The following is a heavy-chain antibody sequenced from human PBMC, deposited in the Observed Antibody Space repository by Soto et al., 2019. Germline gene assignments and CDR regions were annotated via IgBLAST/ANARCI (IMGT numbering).Heavy chain of an antibody. CDR2: IYYSGST. D-gene: IGHD2-15*01. V-gene: IGHV4-59*08. Sequence: QVQLQESGPGLVKPSETLSLTCTVSGGSISSYYWSWIRQPPGKGLEWIGYIYYSGSTNYNPSLKSRVPISVDTSKNQFSLKLSSVTAADTAVYYCAGGYCSGGSCYSGYGMDVWGQGTTVTVSS. CDR1: GGSISSYY. J-gene: IGHJ6*02. CDR3: AGGYCSGGSCYSGYGMDV.